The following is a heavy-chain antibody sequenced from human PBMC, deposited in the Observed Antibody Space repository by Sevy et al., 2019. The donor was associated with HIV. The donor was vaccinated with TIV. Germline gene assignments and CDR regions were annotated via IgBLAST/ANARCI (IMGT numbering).Heavy chain of an antibody. CDR2: ISSSSSYI. V-gene: IGHV3-21*01. Sequence: GGSLRLSCAASGFTFSSYSMNWVRQAPGKGLEWVSSISSSSSYIYYADSVKGRFPISRDNAKNSLYLQMNSLRAEDTAVYYGARDEYGYDSSGYYYGFAFDIWGQGTMVTVSS. CDR3: ARDEYGYDSSGYYYGFAFDI. CDR1: GFTFSSYS. D-gene: IGHD3-22*01. J-gene: IGHJ3*02.